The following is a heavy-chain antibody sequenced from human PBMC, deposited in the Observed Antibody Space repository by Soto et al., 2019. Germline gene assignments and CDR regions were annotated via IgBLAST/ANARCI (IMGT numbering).Heavy chain of an antibody. CDR3: ARQGFLEWLFWFDP. CDR2: ISAYNGNT. CDR1: GYTYTSYG. J-gene: IGHJ5*02. Sequence: SVTVSCKDSGYTYTSYGMSWVRQAHGQGLEWMGWISAYNGNTNYAQKLQGRVTMTTDTSTSTAYMELRSLRSDDTAVYYCARQGFLEWLFWFDPWGQGTLVTVSS. V-gene: IGHV1-18*01. D-gene: IGHD3-3*01.